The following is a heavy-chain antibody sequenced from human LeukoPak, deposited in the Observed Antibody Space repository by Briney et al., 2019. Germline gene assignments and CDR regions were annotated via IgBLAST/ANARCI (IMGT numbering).Heavy chain of an antibody. D-gene: IGHD3-3*01. CDR2: IRDIGIST. J-gene: IGHJ4*02. CDR1: GFTFSSFA. CDR3: ARDERLLSFLK. V-gene: IGHV3-23*01. Sequence: GGSLRLSCAASGFTFSSFAMSWVRQAPGKGLEWISDIRDIGISTNYADSVKGRFTISRDNSKNTLYLQMNSLRAEDTAIYYCARDERLLSFLKWGQGTLVTVSS.